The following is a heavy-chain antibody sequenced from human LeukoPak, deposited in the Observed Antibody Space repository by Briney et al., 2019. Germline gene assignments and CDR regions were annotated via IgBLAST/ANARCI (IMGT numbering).Heavy chain of an antibody. CDR3: ATPPTVTRNY. J-gene: IGHJ4*02. CDR1: GFTFSSYS. D-gene: IGHD4-17*01. V-gene: IGHV3-23*01. CDR2: ISGSGGRT. Sequence: PGGSLRLSCAASGFTFSSYSMNWVRQAPGKGLEWVSSISGSGGRTHYTDSVKGRFTISRDNSKNTLYLQMNSLRAEDTAVYYCATPPTVTRNYWGQGTLVTVSS.